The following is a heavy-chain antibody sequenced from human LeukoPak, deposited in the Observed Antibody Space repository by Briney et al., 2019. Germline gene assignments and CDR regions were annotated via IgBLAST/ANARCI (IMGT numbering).Heavy chain of an antibody. CDR1: GFTFDDYA. CDR2: ISWNSGSI. D-gene: IGHD3-9*01. V-gene: IGHV3-9*01. Sequence: GRSLRLSCAASGFTFDDYAMHWVRQAPGKGLEWVSGISWNSGSIGYADSVKGRFTISRDNAKNSLYLQMNSLRAEDTALYYCAKALAGYYGYFQHWGQGTLVTVSS. J-gene: IGHJ1*01. CDR3: AKALAGYYGYFQH.